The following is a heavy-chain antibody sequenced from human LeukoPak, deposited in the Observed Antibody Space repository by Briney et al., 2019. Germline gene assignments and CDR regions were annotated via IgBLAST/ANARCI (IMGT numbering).Heavy chain of an antibody. CDR1: GFTFSSYG. Sequence: GGPLRLSCAASGFTFSSYGMHWVRQAPGKGLEWVAVIWYDGTIKYYADSVKGRFTISRDNSKNTLYLQMNSLRAEDTAVFYCAREAPTVDYYFGMDVWGQGTTVTVSS. D-gene: IGHD2-15*01. CDR2: IWYDGTIK. V-gene: IGHV3-33*01. CDR3: AREAPTVDYYFGMDV. J-gene: IGHJ6*02.